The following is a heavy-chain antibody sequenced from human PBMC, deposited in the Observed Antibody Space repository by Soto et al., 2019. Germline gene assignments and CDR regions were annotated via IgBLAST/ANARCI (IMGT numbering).Heavy chain of an antibody. V-gene: IGHV4-4*02. CDR3: ARHFLGITGTTEDNWFDP. D-gene: IGHD1-20*01. CDR1: GGSISSSNW. J-gene: IGHJ5*02. Sequence: SETLSLTCAVSGGSISSSNWWSWVRQPPGKGLEWIGEIYHSGSTNYNPSLKSRVTISVDTSKNQFSLELSSVTAADTAVYYCARHFLGITGTTEDNWFDPWGQGTLVTVSS. CDR2: IYHSGST.